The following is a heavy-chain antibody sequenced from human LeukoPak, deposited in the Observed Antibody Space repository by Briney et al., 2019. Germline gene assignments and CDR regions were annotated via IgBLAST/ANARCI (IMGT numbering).Heavy chain of an antibody. V-gene: IGHV4-34*01. Sequence: SETLSLTCAVYGGSFSGYYWSWIRHPPGKGLEWIGEINHSGSTNYNPSLKSRVTISVDTSKNQFSLKLSSVTAADTAVYYCARSGDSSSSRRYYYYYYMDVWGKGTTVTVSS. CDR1: GGSFSGYY. CDR2: INHSGST. CDR3: ARSGDSSSSRRYYYYYYMDV. D-gene: IGHD6-6*01. J-gene: IGHJ6*03.